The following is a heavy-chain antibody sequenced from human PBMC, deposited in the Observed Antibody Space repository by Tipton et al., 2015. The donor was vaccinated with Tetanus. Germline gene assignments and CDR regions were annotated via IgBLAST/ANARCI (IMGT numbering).Heavy chain of an antibody. V-gene: IGHV5-51*01. CDR2: IYPGDSDT. Sequence: VQLVQSGPEVKKPGESVKISCQISGYNFAIYRIGWVRQLPGKGLEWMGIIYPGDSDTRYSPSFQGQVTISVDKSINTAYLQWSSLKASDTSMFYCARAHCTDGVCNFDFWGQGALVTVAS. D-gene: IGHD2-8*01. CDR1: GYNFAIYR. CDR3: ARAHCTDGVCNFDF. J-gene: IGHJ4*02.